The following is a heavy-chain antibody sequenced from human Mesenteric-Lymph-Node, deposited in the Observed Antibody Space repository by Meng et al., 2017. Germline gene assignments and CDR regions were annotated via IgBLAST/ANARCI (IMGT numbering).Heavy chain of an antibody. CDR1: GGSIRSGDYY. CDR3: ARGYYDSSGYGYWYFDL. D-gene: IGHD3-22*01. V-gene: IGHV4-30-4*01. Sequence: QGPLQGSGPGLVKPSQTLSLTCTVSGGSIRSGDYYWSWIRQPPGKGLEWIGYIYYSGSTYYNPSLKSRVAISVDTSKNQFSLKLSSVAAADTAVYYCARGYYDSSGYGYWYFDLWGRGTLVTVSS. CDR2: IYYSGST. J-gene: IGHJ2*01.